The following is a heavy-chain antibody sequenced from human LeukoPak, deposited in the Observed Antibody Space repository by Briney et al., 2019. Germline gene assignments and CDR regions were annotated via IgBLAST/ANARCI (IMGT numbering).Heavy chain of an antibody. Sequence: GGSLRLSCAASGFTFSNYAMSWGRQAPGKGLEWVSAISGSGGDTFYTDSVKGRFTISRDNSKNTLYLQMKGLRAEDTAVYYCVKDSVVVAGLVNYFDYWGQGTLVTVSS. J-gene: IGHJ4*02. CDR1: GFTFSNYA. V-gene: IGHV3-23*01. CDR3: VKDSVVVAGLVNYFDY. CDR2: ISGSGGDT. D-gene: IGHD6-19*01.